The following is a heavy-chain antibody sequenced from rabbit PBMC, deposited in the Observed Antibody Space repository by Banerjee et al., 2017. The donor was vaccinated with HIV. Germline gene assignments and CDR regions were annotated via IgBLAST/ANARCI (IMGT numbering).Heavy chain of an antibody. CDR1: GFSFSSNA. D-gene: IGHD8-1*01. CDR2: IYTSSGAT. J-gene: IGHJ4*01. CDR3: ARWSYVGGSGDTKSLDL. Sequence: QEQLEESGGDLVKPEGFLTLTCTASGFSFSSNAMCWVRQAPGKGPEWIGCIYTSSGATYYASWAKGRFTISKTSSTTVTLQMPSLTAADTATYFCARWSYVGGSGDTKSLDLWGQGTLVTVS. V-gene: IGHV1S45*01.